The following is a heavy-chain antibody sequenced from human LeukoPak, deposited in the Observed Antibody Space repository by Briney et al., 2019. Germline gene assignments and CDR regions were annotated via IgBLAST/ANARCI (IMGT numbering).Heavy chain of an antibody. CDR3: AGALVPAAIFY. Sequence: SETLSLTCTVSGGSISSSSYYWGWIRQPPGKGLEWIGSIYYSGSTYYNPSLKSRVTISVDTSKNQFSLKLSSVTAADTAVYYCAGALVPAAIFYWGRGTLVTVSS. CDR2: IYYSGST. V-gene: IGHV4-39*07. J-gene: IGHJ4*02. CDR1: GGSISSSSYY. D-gene: IGHD2-2*01.